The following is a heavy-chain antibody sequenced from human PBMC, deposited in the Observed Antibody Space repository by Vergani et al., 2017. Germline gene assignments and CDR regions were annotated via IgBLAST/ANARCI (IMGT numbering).Heavy chain of an antibody. CDR2: INHSGST. CDR1: GGSFSGYY. V-gene: IGHV4-34*01. J-gene: IGHJ6*03. CDR3: ARVQELYDFWSGYRVRDYYYMDV. D-gene: IGHD3-3*01. Sequence: QVQLQQWGAGLLKPSETLSLTCAVYGGSFSGYYWSWIRQPPGKGLEWIGEINHSGSTNYNPSLKRRVTISVDTSKNQFSLKLSSVTAADTAVYYCARVQELYDFWSGYRVRDYYYMDVWGKGTTVTVSS.